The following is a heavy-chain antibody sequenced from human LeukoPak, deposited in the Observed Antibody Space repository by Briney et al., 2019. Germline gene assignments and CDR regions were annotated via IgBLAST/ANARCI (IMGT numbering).Heavy chain of an antibody. CDR3: AHSQVVAARNWFDP. Sequence: SGPTLVKPTQTLTLTCTFSGFSLSTSGVGVGWIRQPPGKALEWLALLYRNDDKRYSPSLKSRLTITKNTSKNQVVLTMTNMDPVDTATYYCAHSQVVAARNWFDPWGQGTLVTVSS. CDR2: LYRNDDK. V-gene: IGHV2-5*01. D-gene: IGHD2-15*01. CDR1: GFSLSTSGVG. J-gene: IGHJ5*02.